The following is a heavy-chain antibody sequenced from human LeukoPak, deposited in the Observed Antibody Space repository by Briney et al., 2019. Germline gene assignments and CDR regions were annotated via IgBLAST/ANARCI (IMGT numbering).Heavy chain of an antibody. CDR1: GGSISSSSYY. Sequence: PSETLSLTCTVSGGSISSSSYYWGWIRQPPGKGLEWIGSICYSGSTYYNPSLKSRVTISVDTSKNQFSLKLSSVTAADTAVYYCARHFRDGITIFGAFDYWGQGTLVTVSS. V-gene: IGHV4-39*01. CDR3: ARHFRDGITIFGAFDY. J-gene: IGHJ4*02. CDR2: ICYSGST. D-gene: IGHD3-3*01.